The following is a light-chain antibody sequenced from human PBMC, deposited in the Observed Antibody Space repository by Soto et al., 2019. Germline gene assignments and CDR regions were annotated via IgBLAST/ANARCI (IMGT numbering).Light chain of an antibody. CDR2: DAS. CDR3: QQYANLTLT. Sequence: DIQMTQSPSSLSASVGDRVTITCQASQDISNYLNWYQQKPGKAPKLLIYDASNLETGVPSRFSGSGSGTDFTFTISSLQPEDIATYYCQQYANLTLTFGGGTKVDIX. J-gene: IGKJ4*01. V-gene: IGKV1-33*01. CDR1: QDISNY.